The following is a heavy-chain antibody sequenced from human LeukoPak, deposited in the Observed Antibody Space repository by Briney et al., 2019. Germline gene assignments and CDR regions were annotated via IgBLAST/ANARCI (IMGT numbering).Heavy chain of an antibody. J-gene: IGHJ4*02. V-gene: IGHV3-20*04. D-gene: IGHD3-9*01. CDR2: INWNGGST. Sequence: GGSLRLSCAASGFTFEDYGMGWVRQAPGKGLEWVSGINWNGGSTGYADSVKGRFTISRDNDKNSLYLQMNSLRAEDTALYYCARGTYDILTGYPIPYFDYWGQGTLVTVSS. CDR1: GFTFEDYG. CDR3: ARGTYDILTGYPIPYFDY.